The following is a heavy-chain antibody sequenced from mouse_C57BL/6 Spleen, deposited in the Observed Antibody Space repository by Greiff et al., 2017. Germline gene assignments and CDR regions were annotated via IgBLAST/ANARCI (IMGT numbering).Heavy chain of an antibody. V-gene: IGHV1-82*01. Sequence: QVQLQQSGPELVKPGASVKISCKASGYAFSSSWMNWVKQRPGKGLEWIGRIYPGDGDNNYNGKFKGKATLTADKSSSTAYMQLSSLTSEDSEVYCCARNQGLRYAMDYGGQGTSVTVSS. CDR2: IYPGDGDN. J-gene: IGHJ4*01. D-gene: IGHD1-1*01. CDR1: GYAFSSSW. CDR3: ARNQGLRYAMDY.